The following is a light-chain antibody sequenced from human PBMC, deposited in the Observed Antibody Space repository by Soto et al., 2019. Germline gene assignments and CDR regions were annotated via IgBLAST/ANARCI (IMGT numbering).Light chain of an antibody. CDR1: QSISSW. CDR3: QQYNSYPS. J-gene: IGKJ4*01. CDR2: KAS. Sequence: DIQMTQSPSTLSASVGDRVTITCRASQSISSWLAWYQQKPGKAPKLLIYKASSLESGVPSRFSGSGSGTEFTLIISILQPDDFATYYCQQYNSYPSFGGGTKVEIK. V-gene: IGKV1-5*03.